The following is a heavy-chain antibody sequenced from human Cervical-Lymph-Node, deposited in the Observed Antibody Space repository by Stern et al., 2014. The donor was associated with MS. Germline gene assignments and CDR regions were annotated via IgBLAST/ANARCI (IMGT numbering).Heavy chain of an antibody. CDR3: ARQTCSAGSCYPY. J-gene: IGHJ4*02. V-gene: IGHV5-51*01. CDR2: IHPGDSGT. D-gene: IGHD2-15*01. Sequence: VQLVQSGAEVRKPGESLKISCEGSGYTFTNYWIAWVRQMPGKGLEWMGIIHPGDSGTRYSPSFQGHVTISADKSISTAYLQWSSLKASDTAMYYCARQTCSAGSCYPYWGQGTLVTVSS. CDR1: GYTFTNYW.